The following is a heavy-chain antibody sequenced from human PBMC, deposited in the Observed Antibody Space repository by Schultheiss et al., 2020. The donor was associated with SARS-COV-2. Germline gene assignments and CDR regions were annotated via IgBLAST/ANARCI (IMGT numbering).Heavy chain of an antibody. Sequence: SGPTLVKPTQTLTLTCTFSGFSLSTSGMCVSWIRQPPGKALEWLALIYWDDDKRYSPSLKSRLTITKDTSKNQVVLTMTNMDTVDTATYFCAHLLSHYVDTTKVLITNYIDYWGRGTLVTVAS. V-gene: IGHV2-5*08. J-gene: IGHJ4*02. CDR3: AHLLSHYVDTTKVLITNYIDY. D-gene: IGHD5-18*01. CDR1: GFSLSTSGMC. CDR2: IYWDDDK.